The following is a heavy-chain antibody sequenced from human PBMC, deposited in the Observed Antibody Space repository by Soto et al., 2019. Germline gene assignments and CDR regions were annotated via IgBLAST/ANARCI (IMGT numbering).Heavy chain of an antibody. CDR1: GFSFSYYL. Sequence: GGSLRLSCETSGFSFSYYLMSWVRRAPGKGLEWVANVKPDGTQKFYVDSVRGRFTIFRDNTKKSLFLQMNSLTAEDTGIYYCARESPGSNWYAHWGQGAQVTVSS. V-gene: IGHV3-7*05. CDR2: VKPDGTQK. J-gene: IGHJ5*02. CDR3: ARESPGSNWYAH.